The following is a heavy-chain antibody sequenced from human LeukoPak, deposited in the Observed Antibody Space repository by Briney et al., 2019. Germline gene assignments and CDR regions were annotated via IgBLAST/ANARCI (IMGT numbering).Heavy chain of an antibody. CDR2: NNTDGNSI. CDR1: GFTFSSYW. J-gene: IGHJ3*02. D-gene: IGHD1-26*01. Sequence: GSLRPSCAASGFTFSSYWMHLVRQASGEGLVPVSRNNTDGNSIIYADSVKGRFTISRDNAKKTLYLQMNSLRVEDTAMYYCARGGSPPEALGDVFDIWGQGTMVTVSS. V-gene: IGHV3-74*01. CDR3: ARGGSPPEALGDVFDI.